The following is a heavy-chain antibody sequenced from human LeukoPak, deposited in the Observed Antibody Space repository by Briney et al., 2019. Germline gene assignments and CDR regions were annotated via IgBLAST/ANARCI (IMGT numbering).Heavy chain of an antibody. J-gene: IGHJ4*02. CDR3: VKDKGRYSGYFDY. CDR1: GFTFDDYT. Sequence: GGSLRLSCAASGFTFDDYTMHWVRQAPGKGLEWVSLISWDGGSTYYADSAKGRFTISRDNSKNSLYLQMNSLRTEDTALYYCVKDKGRYSGYFDYWGQGTLVTVSS. D-gene: IGHD5-12*01. CDR2: ISWDGGST. V-gene: IGHV3-43*01.